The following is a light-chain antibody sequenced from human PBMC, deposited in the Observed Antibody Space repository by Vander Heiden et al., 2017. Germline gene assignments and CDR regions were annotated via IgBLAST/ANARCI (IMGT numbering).Light chain of an antibody. CDR1: QGISNY. Sequence: DIPMTQSPSSLSASVGDRVAITCRASQGISNYLGWYQQKPGKAPKRLIYAASSLQSGVPSRFSGSGSGTEFTLTISSLQPEDFATYYCLQHNSYPLTFGPGTKVDIK. CDR2: AAS. J-gene: IGKJ3*01. CDR3: LQHNSYPLT. V-gene: IGKV1-17*01.